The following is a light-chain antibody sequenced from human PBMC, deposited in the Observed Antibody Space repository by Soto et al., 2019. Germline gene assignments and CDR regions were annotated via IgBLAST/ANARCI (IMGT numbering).Light chain of an antibody. V-gene: IGKV1-39*01. CDR3: QQSYSTTPT. Sequence: DIQMTQSPSSLSASVGDRVTITCRESQSISSYLNWYQQKPGKAPKLLIYAASSLQSGVLSRFSGSGSGTDFTLTISSLQPEDFATYYCQQSYSTTPTFGGGTQVDIK. J-gene: IGKJ4*01. CDR1: QSISSY. CDR2: AAS.